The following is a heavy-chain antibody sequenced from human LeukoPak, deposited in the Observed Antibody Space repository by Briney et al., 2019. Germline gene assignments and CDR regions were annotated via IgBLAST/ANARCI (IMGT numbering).Heavy chain of an antibody. CDR2: IYSGGST. CDR3: ARDPQYGDYVRYFDY. D-gene: IGHD4-17*01. V-gene: IGHV3-53*01. CDR1: GFTVSSNY. Sequence: GGSLRLSCAASGFTVSSNYMSWVRQAPGRGLEWVSVIYSGGSTYYADSVKGRFTISRDNSKNTLYLQMNSLRAEDTAVYYCARDPQYGDYVRYFDYWGQGTLVTASS. J-gene: IGHJ4*02.